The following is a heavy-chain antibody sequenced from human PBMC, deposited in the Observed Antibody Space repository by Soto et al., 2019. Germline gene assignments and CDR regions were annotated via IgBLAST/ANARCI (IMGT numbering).Heavy chain of an antibody. CDR1: GYTFTGYA. D-gene: IGHD6-19*01. CDR3: ARAAAVPADFDY. J-gene: IGHJ4*02. CDR2: INAGNGNT. Sequence: QVQLVQSGAEEKKPGASVKVSCKASGYTFTGYAMHWVRQATGQRLEWMGWINAGNGNTKYSQKFQGRVTITRDTSASTAYMELSSLRSEDSGVYYCARAAAVPADFDYWGQGTLVTVSS. V-gene: IGHV1-3*05.